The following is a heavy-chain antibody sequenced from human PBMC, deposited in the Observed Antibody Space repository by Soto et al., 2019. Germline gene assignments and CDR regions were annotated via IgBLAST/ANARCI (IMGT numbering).Heavy chain of an antibody. CDR2: TYYRSKLYN. CDR1: GDSVSSNRAA. CDR3: ARVWGMAVTGTRWFDS. J-gene: IGHJ5*01. D-gene: IGHD6-19*01. Sequence: PSQTLSLPCGISGDSVSSNRAAWNFIRQSPSRGLEWLGRTYYRSKLYNDYAVSVKSRITIGPDTSKNQVSLQLNSVTPEDTAVYYCARVWGMAVTGTRWFDSWGQGTLVTVSS. V-gene: IGHV6-1*01.